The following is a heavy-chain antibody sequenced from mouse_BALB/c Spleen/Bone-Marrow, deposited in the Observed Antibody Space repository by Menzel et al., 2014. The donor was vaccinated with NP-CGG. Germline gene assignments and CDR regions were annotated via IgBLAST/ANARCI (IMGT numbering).Heavy chain of an antibody. CDR2: ISSGGSYT. J-gene: IGHJ4*01. V-gene: IGHV5-6-4*01. D-gene: IGHD2-1*01. Sequence: DVKLQESGGGLVKPGGSLKLSCAASGFTFSSYTRSWVRQTPEKRLEWVATISSGGSYTYYPDSVKGRFTISRDNAKNTLYLQMSSLKSEDTAMYYCTRDGKGNYDYAMDYWGQGTSVTVSS. CDR3: TRDGKGNYDYAMDY. CDR1: GFTFSSYT.